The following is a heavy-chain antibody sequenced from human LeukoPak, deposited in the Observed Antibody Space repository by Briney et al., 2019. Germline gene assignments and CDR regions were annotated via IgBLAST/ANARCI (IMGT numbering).Heavy chain of an antibody. CDR1: GFTFSSYA. Sequence: SGGSLRLSCAASGFTFSSYAMSWVRQAPGKGLEWVSVIYGGGSTYYADSVKGRFTISRDNAKNSVYLQMNSLRAEDTAVYYCAKKGGYYDSSGYSDYWGQGTLVTVSS. CDR2: IYGGGST. V-gene: IGHV3-66*02. D-gene: IGHD3-22*01. J-gene: IGHJ4*02. CDR3: AKKGGYYDSSGYSDY.